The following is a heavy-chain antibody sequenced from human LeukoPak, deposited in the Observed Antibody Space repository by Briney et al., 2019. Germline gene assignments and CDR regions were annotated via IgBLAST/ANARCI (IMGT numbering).Heavy chain of an antibody. CDR1: GGSLSSYY. CDR3: ARGGRRDIVAV. V-gene: IGHV4-59*01. Sequence: PSETLSLTCTVSGGSLSSYYCNWIRQPPGKGLEWIGNIFYSGSTNYNPSLKSRVTISVDTSKNQFSLKLSSVTAADTAVYYCARGGRRDIVAVWGQGTLVTVSS. J-gene: IGHJ4*02. D-gene: IGHD5-12*01. CDR2: IFYSGST.